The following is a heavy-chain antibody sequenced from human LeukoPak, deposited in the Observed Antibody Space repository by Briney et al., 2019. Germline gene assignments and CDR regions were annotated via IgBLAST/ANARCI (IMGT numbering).Heavy chain of an antibody. Sequence: PSETLSLTCTVSGGSISSYYWSWIRQPAGKGLEWIGRIYTSGSTNYNPSLKSRVTMSVDTSKNQFSLKPSSVTAADTAVYYCARDKKVRGYDGMDVWGQGTTVTVSS. D-gene: IGHD3-10*01. CDR3: ARDKKVRGYDGMDV. CDR2: IYTSGST. J-gene: IGHJ6*02. CDR1: GGSISSYY. V-gene: IGHV4-4*07.